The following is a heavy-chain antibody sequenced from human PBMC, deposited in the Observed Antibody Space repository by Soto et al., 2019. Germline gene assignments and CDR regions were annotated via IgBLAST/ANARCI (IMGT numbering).Heavy chain of an antibody. D-gene: IGHD3-10*01. CDR2: ISYDGSIK. J-gene: IGHJ4*02. CDR1: GFTFSSSA. V-gene: IGHV3-30*18. CDR3: AKDVLKWSGEYPRGGYFHS. Sequence: QVQLVESGGGVVQPGRSLRLSCAASGFTFSSSAMHWVRQAPGKGLEWVALISYDGSIKYYGESVKGRFTISRDTSNNTLHLEMHSLRAEDTAVYYCAKDVLKWSGEYPRGGYFHSWGQGTLVTVSS.